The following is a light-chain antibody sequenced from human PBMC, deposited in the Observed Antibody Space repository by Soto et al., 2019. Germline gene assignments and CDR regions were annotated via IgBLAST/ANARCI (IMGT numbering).Light chain of an antibody. CDR3: SSFTTSKTWV. Sequence: QSVLTQPASVSGSPGQSITISCTGTSSDVGAYDYVSWYQQHPGKAPKFMLYEVSNRPSGLSDRFSGSKSGNTASLTISGLQAEDEADYYCSSFTTSKTWVFGGGTKRTVL. V-gene: IGLV2-14*01. J-gene: IGLJ3*02. CDR1: SSDVGAYDY. CDR2: EVS.